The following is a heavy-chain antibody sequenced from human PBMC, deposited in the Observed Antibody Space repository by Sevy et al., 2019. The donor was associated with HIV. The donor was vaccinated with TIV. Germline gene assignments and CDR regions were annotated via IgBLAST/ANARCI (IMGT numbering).Heavy chain of an antibody. Sequence: GESLKISCKGSGYSFTTYWIGWVRQMPGKGLEWMGIISPGDSDTRYSPSFQGQVTISADKSISTAYLQWISLKASDTAMYYCARACKPSYYYDSFNYYYYMDVWGKGTTVTVSS. D-gene: IGHD3-22*01. J-gene: IGHJ6*03. CDR1: GYSFTTYW. CDR2: ISPGDSDT. V-gene: IGHV5-51*01. CDR3: ARACKPSYYYDSFNYYYYMDV.